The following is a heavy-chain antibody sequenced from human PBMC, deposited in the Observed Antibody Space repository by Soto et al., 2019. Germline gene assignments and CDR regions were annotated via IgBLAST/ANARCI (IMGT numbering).Heavy chain of an antibody. V-gene: IGHV4-4*07. CDR2: ISPDGSA. J-gene: IGHJ6*02. CDR1: GAYIRTYF. Sequence: SETLSLTCSVSGAYIRTYFWTWIRQPAGKGPEWMGRISPDGSATYNPSLQSRVSMFVDTSKNEFSLRLTSVTAADTAVYYCASLGRNYYNGMDVWGQGTSVTVSS. CDR3: ASLGRNYYNGMDV.